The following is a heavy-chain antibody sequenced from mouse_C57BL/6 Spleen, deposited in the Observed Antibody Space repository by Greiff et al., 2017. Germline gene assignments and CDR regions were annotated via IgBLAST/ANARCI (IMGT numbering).Heavy chain of an antibody. V-gene: IGHV5-4*01. CDR1: GFTFSSYA. CDR2: ISDGSSYT. Sequence: EVQLVESGGGLVKPGGSLKLSCAASGFTFSSYAMSWVRQTPEKRLEWVATISDGSSYTYYPDNVKGRFTISRDNANNNLYLQMSHLKSEDTAMYYCAREVYYGNYFDYWGQGTTLTVSS. CDR3: AREVYYGNYFDY. D-gene: IGHD2-1*01. J-gene: IGHJ2*01.